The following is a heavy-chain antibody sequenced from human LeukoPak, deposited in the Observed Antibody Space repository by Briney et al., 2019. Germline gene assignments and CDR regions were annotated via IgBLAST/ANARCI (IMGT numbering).Heavy chain of an antibody. Sequence: SETLSLTCTVSGGSISSYHWSWIRQPPGKGLEWIGYIYYSESTNYNPSLKSRVTISVDTSKNQFSLKLSSVTAADTAVYYCARGVHGDYRWYFDLWGRGTLVTVSS. CDR2: IYYSEST. D-gene: IGHD4-17*01. J-gene: IGHJ2*01. CDR3: ARGVHGDYRWYFDL. V-gene: IGHV4-59*01. CDR1: GGSISSYH.